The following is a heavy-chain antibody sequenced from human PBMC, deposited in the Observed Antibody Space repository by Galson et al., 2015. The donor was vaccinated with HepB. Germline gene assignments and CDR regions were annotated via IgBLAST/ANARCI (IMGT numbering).Heavy chain of an antibody. CDR2: ISSSGSTI. CDR1: GFTFRDYN. V-gene: IGHV3-11*01. CDR3: ARRGLGSSWDPYYYGMDV. Sequence: SLRLSCAAPGFTFRDYNMGWVRQAPGEGLEWVSDISSSGSTIYYADSVKGRFTISSYNAKNSLYLQMNSLRAEDTAVYYCARRGLGSSWDPYYYGMDVWGQGTPVTVTS. D-gene: IGHD6-13*01. J-gene: IGHJ6*02.